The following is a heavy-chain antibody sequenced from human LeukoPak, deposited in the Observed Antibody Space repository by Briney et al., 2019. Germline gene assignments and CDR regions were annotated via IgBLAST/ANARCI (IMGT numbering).Heavy chain of an antibody. J-gene: IGHJ4*02. CDR3: ARRGYCSSTSCSNTGYYFDF. V-gene: IGHV3-11*04. CDR2: ISSSSSTI. CDR1: GFTFSDYY. D-gene: IGHD2-2*01. Sequence: GGSLRLSCAASGFTFSDYYMNWIRRAPGKGLEWVSYISSSSSTIYYADSVKGRFTISRDNAKNSLYLQMNSLRAEDTAVYYCARRGYCSSTSCSNTGYYFDFWGQGTLVTVSS.